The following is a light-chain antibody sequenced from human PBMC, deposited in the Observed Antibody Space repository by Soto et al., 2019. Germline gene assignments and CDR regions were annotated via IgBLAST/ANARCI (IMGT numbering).Light chain of an antibody. J-gene: IGKJ4*01. Sequence: EIVMTQSPATLSVSPGERATLCCRASQSVSSNLAWYQQKPGQAPRLLIYGASTRATGIPARFSGSGSGTEFTLTISSLQSEDFAVYYCQQYNNWPLTFGGGTKVDI. CDR3: QQYNNWPLT. CDR1: QSVSSN. V-gene: IGKV3-15*01. CDR2: GAS.